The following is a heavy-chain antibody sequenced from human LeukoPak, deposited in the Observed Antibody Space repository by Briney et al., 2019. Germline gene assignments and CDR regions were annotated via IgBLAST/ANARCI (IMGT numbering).Heavy chain of an antibody. V-gene: IGHV3-23*01. CDR2: ISGSGGST. CDR1: GFTFSSYA. D-gene: IGHD6-6*01. CDR3: AKSEGYWGEYSSSSCDY. J-gene: IGHJ4*02. Sequence: PGGSLRLSCAASGFTFSSYAMSWVRQAPGKGLEWVSAISGSGGSTYYADSVKGRFTIPRDNSKNTLYLQMNSLRAEDTAVYYCAKSEGYWGEYSSSSCDYWGQGTLVTVSS.